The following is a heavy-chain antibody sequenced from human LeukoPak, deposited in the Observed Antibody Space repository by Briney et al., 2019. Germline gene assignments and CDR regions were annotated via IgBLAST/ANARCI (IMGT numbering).Heavy chain of an antibody. V-gene: IGHV4-38-2*02. Sequence: SETLSLTCTVSGYSISSGYYWGWIRQPPGKGLEWIGSIYHSGSTYYNPSLKSRATISVDTSKNQFSLKLSSVTAADTAVYYCAREGVGATLYYYYYYMDVWGKGTTVTVSS. J-gene: IGHJ6*03. CDR3: AREGVGATLYYYYYYMDV. CDR2: IYHSGST. D-gene: IGHD1-26*01. CDR1: GYSISSGYY.